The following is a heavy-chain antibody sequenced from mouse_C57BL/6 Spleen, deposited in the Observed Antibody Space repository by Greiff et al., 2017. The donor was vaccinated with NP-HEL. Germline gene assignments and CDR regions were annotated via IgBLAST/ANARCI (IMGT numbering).Heavy chain of an antibody. CDR1: GYTFTSYW. CDR3: ARGDYDGLY. D-gene: IGHD2-4*01. J-gene: IGHJ3*01. CDR2: IDPSDSYT. V-gene: IGHV1-69*01. Sequence: QVHVKQPGAELVMPGASVKLSCKASGYTFTSYWMHWVKQRPGQGLEWIGEIDPSDSYTNYNQKFKGKSTLTVDKSSSTAYMQLSSLTSEDSAVYYCARGDYDGLYWGQGTLVTVSA.